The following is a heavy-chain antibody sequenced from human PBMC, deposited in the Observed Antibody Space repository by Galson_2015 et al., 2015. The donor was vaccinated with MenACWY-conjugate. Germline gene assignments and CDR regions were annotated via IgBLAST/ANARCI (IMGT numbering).Heavy chain of an antibody. V-gene: IGHV5-51*01. D-gene: IGHD2-21*02. J-gene: IGHJ2*01. CDR1: GYSFTSYW. Sequence: QSGAEVKKPGESLKISCKGSGYSFTSYWIGWVRQMPGKGLEWMGIIYPGDSDTRYSPSFQGQVTISADKSISTAYLQWSSLKASDTAMYYCARSPLVVTAIPYWYFDLWGRGTLVTVSS. CDR2: IYPGDSDT. CDR3: ARSPLVVTAIPYWYFDL.